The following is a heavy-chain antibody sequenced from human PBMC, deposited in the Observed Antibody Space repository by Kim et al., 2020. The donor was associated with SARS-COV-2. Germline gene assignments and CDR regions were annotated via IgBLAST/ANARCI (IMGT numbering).Heavy chain of an antibody. D-gene: IGHD1-1*01. V-gene: IGHV3-23*01. J-gene: IGHJ6*03. CDR3: AKDDWNDEYNYYFLDV. Sequence: DAGKGRFSISRDNAKSTVYMQMNSLRVEDTAVYYCAKDDWNDEYNYYFLDVWGKGTTVTVSS.